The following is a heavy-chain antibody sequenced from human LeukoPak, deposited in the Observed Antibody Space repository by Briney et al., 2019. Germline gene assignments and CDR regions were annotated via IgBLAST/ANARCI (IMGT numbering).Heavy chain of an antibody. Sequence: SETLSLTCAVYGGSFSGYYWSWIRQPPGKGLEWIGEINHSGSTNYNPSLKSRVTISVDTSKNQFSLKLSSVTAADTAVYYCARKRRIAVAGTSGWFDPWGQGTLVTVSS. V-gene: IGHV4-34*01. D-gene: IGHD6-19*01. CDR2: INHSGST. CDR3: ARKRRIAVAGTSGWFDP. J-gene: IGHJ5*02. CDR1: GGSFSGYY.